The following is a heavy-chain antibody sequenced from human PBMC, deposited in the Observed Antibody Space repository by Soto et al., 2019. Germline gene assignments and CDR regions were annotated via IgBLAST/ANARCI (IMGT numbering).Heavy chain of an antibody. D-gene: IGHD5-12*01. CDR1: GFTFRNYG. CDR2: ISYDGSNK. Sequence: HPGGSLRLSCAASGFTFRNYGMHWVRQAPGKGLEWVAVISYDGSNKYYGDFATGRFTISRDNSKKTVYLQMNSLRPEDTAVYYCAKDKEWLPVSGMDVWGQGTTVTVSS. CDR3: AKDKEWLPVSGMDV. J-gene: IGHJ6*02. V-gene: IGHV3-30*18.